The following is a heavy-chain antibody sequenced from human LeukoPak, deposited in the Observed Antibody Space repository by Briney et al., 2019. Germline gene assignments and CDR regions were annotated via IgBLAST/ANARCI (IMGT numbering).Heavy chain of an antibody. V-gene: IGHV3-74*01. CDR2: VDAHGGSR. CDR3: VRGPSFYYYYYDMDV. D-gene: IGHD6-6*01. J-gene: IGHJ6*02. Sequence: PGRSLRLSCAGSGFTFSNYWMYWVRQAPGKGLVWVSHVDAHGGSRTYAESVKGRFTISRDNDKKTMYLQMSSLRAEDTAVYYCVRGPSFYYYYYDMDVWGQGTTVTVSS. CDR1: GFTFSNYW.